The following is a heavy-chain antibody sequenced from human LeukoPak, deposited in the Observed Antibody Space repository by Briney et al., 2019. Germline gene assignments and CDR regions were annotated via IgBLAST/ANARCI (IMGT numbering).Heavy chain of an antibody. CDR3: ARVGTYGSGSYLSWLDY. CDR2: IYYSGST. Sequence: KPSGTPSLTPTVPGGSLSSYFRSWVRPPPGKGLGRGGYIYYSGSTNYNPSLKSRVTISVDTSKNQFSLKLSSVTAADTAVYYCARVGTYGSGSYLSWLDYWGQGTLVTVSS. J-gene: IGHJ4*02. CDR1: GGSLSSYF. D-gene: IGHD3-10*01. V-gene: IGHV4-59*01.